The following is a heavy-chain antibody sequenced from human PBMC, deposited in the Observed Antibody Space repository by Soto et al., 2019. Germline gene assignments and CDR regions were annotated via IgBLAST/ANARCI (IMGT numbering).Heavy chain of an antibody. CDR2: IYWDDDK. J-gene: IGHJ5*02. V-gene: IGHV2-5*02. CDR1: GFSLSTSGVG. D-gene: IGHD6-13*01. Sequence: QITLKESGPTLVKPTQTLTLTCTFSGFSLSTSGVGVGWIRQPPGKALEWLELIYWDDDKRYSPSLKSRLTSTKDTSKNQVGLTMTNMDPVDTATYYCAHSIREYIRYPVVLSSSINWFDPLGQGTLVTGSS. CDR3: AHSIREYIRYPVVLSSSINWFDP.